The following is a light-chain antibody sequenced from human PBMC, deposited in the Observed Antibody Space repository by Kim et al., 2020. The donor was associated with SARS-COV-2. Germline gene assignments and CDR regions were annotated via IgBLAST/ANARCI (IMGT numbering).Light chain of an antibody. CDR1: QGISSY. V-gene: IGKV1-8*01. CDR3: QQYYSYSYT. CDR2: AAS. J-gene: IGKJ2*01. Sequence: SASTGDRVTITGRARQGISSYLAWYQQKPGKAPKLLIYAASTLQSGVPSRFSGSGSGTDFTLTISCLQSEDFATYYCQQYYSYSYTFGQGTKLEI.